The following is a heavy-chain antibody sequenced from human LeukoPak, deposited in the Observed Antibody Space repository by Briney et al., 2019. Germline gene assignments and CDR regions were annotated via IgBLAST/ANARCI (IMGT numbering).Heavy chain of an antibody. D-gene: IGHD6-19*01. V-gene: IGHV5-51*01. Sequence: GESLKISCKGSGYSFTSYWIGWVRQMPGKGLEWMGIIYPGDSDTRYSPSFQGQVTISADKSISTAYLQWSSLKASDTAMYYCARNQLMPGIAVAGVTPYDYWGQGTLVTVSS. J-gene: IGHJ4*02. CDR3: ARNQLMPGIAVAGVTPYDY. CDR1: GYSFTSYW. CDR2: IYPGDSDT.